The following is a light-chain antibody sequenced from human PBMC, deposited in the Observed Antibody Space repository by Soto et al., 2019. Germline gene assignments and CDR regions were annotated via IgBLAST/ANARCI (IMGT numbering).Light chain of an antibody. CDR2: DGS. CDR1: QSISGW. V-gene: IGKV1-5*01. CDR3: QQYNSYPWT. J-gene: IGKJ1*01. Sequence: DIQMTQSPSTLSASVGDRVTITCRANQSISGWLAWYQQKPGKAPKLLIYDGSSLESGVPSRFSGSGSGTEFTLAISSLQPDDFATYYCQQYNSYPWTFGQGTKVEIK.